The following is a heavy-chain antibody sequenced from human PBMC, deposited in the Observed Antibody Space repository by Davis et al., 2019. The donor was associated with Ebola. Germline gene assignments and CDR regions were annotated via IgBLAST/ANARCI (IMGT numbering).Heavy chain of an antibody. V-gene: IGHV3-7*03. Sequence: GESLKISCAASGFTFSSYWMTWVRQAPGKGLEWVANIKGDGSEKNYVDSVKGRFTISRDNAKNSLYLQMNSLRADDTAVYYCARLPGLQLWSGMDVWGQGTTVTVSS. D-gene: IGHD5-18*01. CDR3: ARLPGLQLWSGMDV. J-gene: IGHJ6*02. CDR1: GFTFSSYW. CDR2: IKGDGSEK.